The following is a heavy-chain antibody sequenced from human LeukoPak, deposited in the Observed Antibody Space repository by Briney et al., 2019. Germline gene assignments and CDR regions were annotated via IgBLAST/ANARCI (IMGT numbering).Heavy chain of an antibody. J-gene: IGHJ4*02. Sequence: GGSLRLSCAASGFTFSSYAMSWVRQAPGKGLEWVSAISGSGGSTYYADSVKGRFTISRDNSKNTLYLQMNSLRAEDTAVYYCATRPHYYSYEIPAFDYWGQGTLVTVSS. CDR1: GFTFSSYA. D-gene: IGHD5-18*01. V-gene: IGHV3-23*01. CDR3: ATRPHYYSYEIPAFDY. CDR2: ISGSGGST.